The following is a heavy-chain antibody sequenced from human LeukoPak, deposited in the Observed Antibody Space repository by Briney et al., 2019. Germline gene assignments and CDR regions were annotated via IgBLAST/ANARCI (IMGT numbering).Heavy chain of an antibody. V-gene: IGHV3-23*01. CDR1: GFTFSSYA. CDR3: AKRREYDPAMDFDY. D-gene: IGHD5-18*01. J-gene: IGHJ4*02. Sequence: GGSLRLSCAASGFTFSSYAMSWVRQAPGKGLEWVSAISGSGGSTYYADSVKGRFTISRDNSKNTLYLQMNILRAEDTAVYYCAKRREYDPAMDFDYWGQGTLVTVSS. CDR2: ISGSGGST.